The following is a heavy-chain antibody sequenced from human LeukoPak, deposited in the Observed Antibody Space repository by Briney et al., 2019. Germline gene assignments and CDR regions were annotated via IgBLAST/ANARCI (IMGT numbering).Heavy chain of an antibody. V-gene: IGHV4-59*08. D-gene: IGHD3-10*01. CDR2: IYYSGST. CDR1: GGSISGYY. J-gene: IGHJ1*01. Sequence: SETLSLTCTVSGGSISGYYWSWIRQPPGKGLEWIGFIYYSGSTKYNPSLKSRVTISVDTSKNQFSLKLTSVTAADTAVYYCARYGSGSYSDDHFQHWGQGTLVTPSS. CDR3: ARYGSGSYSDDHFQH.